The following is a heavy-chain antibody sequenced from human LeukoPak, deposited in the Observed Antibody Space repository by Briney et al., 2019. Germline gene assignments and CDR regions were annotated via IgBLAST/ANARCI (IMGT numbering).Heavy chain of an antibody. V-gene: IGHV4-34*01. Sequence: SETLSLTCAVHGESFSGYYWSWIRQPPGKGLERIGEINHSGSTNYNPSLKSRVTISVDTSKNQFSLKLSSVTAADTAVYYCARERRRYCSGGSCYSRAPRAFDIWGQGTMVTVSS. CDR3: ARERRRYCSGGSCYSRAPRAFDI. J-gene: IGHJ3*02. CDR1: GESFSGYY. CDR2: INHSGST. D-gene: IGHD2-15*01.